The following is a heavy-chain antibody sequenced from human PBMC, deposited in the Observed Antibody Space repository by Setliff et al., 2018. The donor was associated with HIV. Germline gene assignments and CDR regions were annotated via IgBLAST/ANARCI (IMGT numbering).Heavy chain of an antibody. D-gene: IGHD3-22*01. CDR1: GYSISNGYY. J-gene: IGHJ4*02. V-gene: IGHV4-38-2*02. Sequence: SETLSLTCSVSGYSISNGYYWGWFRQSPGKGLEWIATIYQTGSIYYNPSLQNRVTLLLDMSKNQFSLKLSSATAADTAVYYCASQAWHSGRNGYFVDYWGQGRLGTAPQ. CDR2: IYQTGSI. CDR3: ASQAWHSGRNGYFVDY.